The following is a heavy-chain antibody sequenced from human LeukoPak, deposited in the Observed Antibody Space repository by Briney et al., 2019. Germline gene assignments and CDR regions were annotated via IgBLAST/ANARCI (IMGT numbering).Heavy chain of an antibody. J-gene: IGHJ2*01. CDR2: INQDGSGR. V-gene: IGHV3-7*01. Sequence: PGGSLRLSCAASGFTFSSHWMSWVRQTPGKALEWVANINQDGSGRYYVGSVKGRITISRDNAENSLFLQMNSLRVEDTAVYYCARGPIVAAGSRWNFDLWGRGTLVTVSS. D-gene: IGHD6-13*01. CDR3: ARGPIVAAGSRWNFDL. CDR1: GFTFSSHW.